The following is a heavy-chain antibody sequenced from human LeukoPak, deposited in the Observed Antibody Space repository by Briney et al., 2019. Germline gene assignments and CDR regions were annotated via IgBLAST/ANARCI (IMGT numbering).Heavy chain of an antibody. Sequence: GGSLRLSCAASGFTFSSYAMGWVRQAPGKRLEWVSAISGSGAGTDYADSVKGQFTIPRNNSKSTSHLQMNSLRADDSAVYYCAKFRSSSWYEGFDYWGQGTLVTVSS. CDR1: GFTFSSYA. CDR2: ISGSGAGT. V-gene: IGHV3-23*01. J-gene: IGHJ4*02. CDR3: AKFRSSSWYEGFDY. D-gene: IGHD6-13*01.